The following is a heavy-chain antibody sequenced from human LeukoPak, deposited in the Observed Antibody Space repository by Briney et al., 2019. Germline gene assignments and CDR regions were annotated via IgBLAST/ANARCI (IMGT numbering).Heavy chain of an antibody. V-gene: IGHV4-39*01. Sequence: PSETLSLTCTVSGDSITSSSYYWGWIRQPPGKGLEWIGTISHGGRTYYSPSLKSRGTISVDTSNNQFSLKLNSVTAADTAVYYCARITDRTIFGEIMHGFDVWGQGTPVTVSS. CDR1: GDSITSSSYY. J-gene: IGHJ3*01. D-gene: IGHD3-3*01. CDR3: ARITDRTIFGEIMHGFDV. CDR2: ISHGGRT.